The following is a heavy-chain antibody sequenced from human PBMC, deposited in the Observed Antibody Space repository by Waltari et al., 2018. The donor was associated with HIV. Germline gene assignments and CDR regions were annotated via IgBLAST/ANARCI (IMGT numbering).Heavy chain of an antibody. J-gene: IGHJ4*02. V-gene: IGHV3-7*01. CDR1: GFTFNTYS. CDR2: IEQDGSDK. D-gene: IGHD1-26*01. Sequence: EVQLVESGGALVQPGGSLRLSCAASGFTFNTYSMSWVRQAPGKGLEWVANIEQDGSDKDLVDSGKGRFTISRDNAKNSLYLQMNSLRAEDTAVYYCARSEWELLRYFDYWGQGTLVTVSS. CDR3: ARSEWELLRYFDY.